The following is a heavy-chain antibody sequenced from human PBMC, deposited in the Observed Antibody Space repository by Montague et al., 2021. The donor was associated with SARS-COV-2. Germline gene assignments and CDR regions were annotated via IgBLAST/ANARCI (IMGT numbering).Heavy chain of an antibody. CDR2: TSWDGDDI. J-gene: IGHJ6*02. CDR3: SKDSSGGAAGYYRLDV. Sequence: SLRLSCAASGFTFASFAMHWVRPGPGKGLDFFSLTSWDGDDIYYIASVQGRFTVSRDNSQNILFLQMNSLRFEYSALYYCSKDSSGGAAGYYRLDVWGQGTTVTVSS. V-gene: IGHV3-43D*03. CDR1: GFTFASFA. D-gene: IGHD6-25*01.